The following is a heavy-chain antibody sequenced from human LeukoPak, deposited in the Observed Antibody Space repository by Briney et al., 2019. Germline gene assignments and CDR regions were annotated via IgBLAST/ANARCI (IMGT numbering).Heavy chain of an antibody. CDR3: ARGYRIAANNWFDP. D-gene: IGHD6-6*01. CDR1: GGTFSSYA. CDR2: IIPILGIA. Sequence: SVKVSCKASGGTFSSYAISWVRQAPGQGLEWMGRIIPILGIANHAQKFQGRVTITADKSTSTAYMELSSLRSEDTAVYYCARGYRIAANNWFDPWGQGTLVTVSS. J-gene: IGHJ5*02. V-gene: IGHV1-69*04.